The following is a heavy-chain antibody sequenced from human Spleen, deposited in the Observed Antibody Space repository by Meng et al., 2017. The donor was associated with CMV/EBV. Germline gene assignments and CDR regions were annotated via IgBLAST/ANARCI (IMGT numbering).Heavy chain of an antibody. CDR1: GFIFEDYG. CDR3: ARDFQYYGLDV. V-gene: IGHV3-20*04. Sequence: GGSLRLSCTVSGFIFEDYGMTWVRQAPGMGLEWVSGINWNAEGTAYADSVRGRFTISRDNAKNSLYLQMSSLRVEDTAVYYCARDFQYYGLDVWGQGTTVTVSS. J-gene: IGHJ6*02. CDR2: INWNAEGT.